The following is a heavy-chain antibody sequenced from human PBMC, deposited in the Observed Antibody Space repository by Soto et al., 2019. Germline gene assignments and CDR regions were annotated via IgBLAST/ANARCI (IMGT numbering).Heavy chain of an antibody. CDR2: ISYDGSNK. J-gene: IGHJ4*02. CDR3: ARDKRDLRFLEWSYYFDY. V-gene: IGHV3-30-3*01. Sequence: QVQLVESGGGVVQPGRSLRLSCAASGFTFSSSAMHWVRQAPGKGLEWVAVISYDGSNKYYADSVKGRFTISRDNSKNTRYLQMNSLRAEDTAVYYCARDKRDLRFLEWSYYFDYWGQGTLVTVSS. D-gene: IGHD3-3*01. CDR1: GFTFSSSA.